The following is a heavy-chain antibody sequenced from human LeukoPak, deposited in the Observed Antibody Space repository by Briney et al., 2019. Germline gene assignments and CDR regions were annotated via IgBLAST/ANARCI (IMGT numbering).Heavy chain of an antibody. D-gene: IGHD2-15*01. V-gene: IGHV4-4*07. Sequence: SETLSLTCTVSGGSISSYYWSWIRQSAGKGLEWIGRISTSGSTNYNPSLKSRLTMSIDTSKNQFSLKLTSVTAADTAVYYCAREAYCSGGSCYGFDYWGQGTLVTVSS. CDR2: ISTSGST. CDR3: AREAYCSGGSCYGFDY. CDR1: GGSISSYY. J-gene: IGHJ4*02.